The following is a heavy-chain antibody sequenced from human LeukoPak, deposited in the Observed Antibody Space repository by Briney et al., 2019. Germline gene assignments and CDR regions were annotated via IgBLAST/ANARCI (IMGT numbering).Heavy chain of an antibody. CDR3: ARDQGEYSSSSWFDP. V-gene: IGHV1-2*02. CDR2: INPNSGGT. J-gene: IGHJ5*02. Sequence: GASVKVSCKASGYTFIGYYMHWVRQAPGQGLEWMGWINPNSGGTNYAQKFQGRVTMTRDTSISTAYMELSRLTSDDTAVYYCARDQGEYSSSSWFDPWGQGTLVTVSS. CDR1: GYTFIGYY. D-gene: IGHD6-6*01.